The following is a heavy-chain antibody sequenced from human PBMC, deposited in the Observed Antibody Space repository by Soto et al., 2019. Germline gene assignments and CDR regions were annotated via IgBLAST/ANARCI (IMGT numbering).Heavy chain of an antibody. D-gene: IGHD3-10*01. J-gene: IGHJ6*02. V-gene: IGHV4-59*01. CDR3: ARDFVDYGSGYYYGMDV. CDR2: IYYSGST. CDR1: GGSISSYH. Sequence: SETLSLTCTVSGGSISSYHWSWIRQPPGKGLEWIGYIYYSGSTNYNPSLKSRVTISVDTSKNQFSLKLSSVTAADTAVYYCARDFVDYGSGYYYGMDVWGQGTTVTVS.